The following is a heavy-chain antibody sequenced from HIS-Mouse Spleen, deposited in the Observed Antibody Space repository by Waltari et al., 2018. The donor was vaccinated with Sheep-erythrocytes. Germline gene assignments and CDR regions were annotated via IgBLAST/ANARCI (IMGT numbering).Heavy chain of an antibody. CDR2: KSYEGSNK. V-gene: IGHV3-30-3*01. Sequence: QVQLVESGGGVVQPGRSLRLSCAASGFTFRSYAMHWVRQATGKGLEWVAVKSYEGSNKYYADSVKGRFTISRDNSKNTLYLQMNSLRAEDTAVYYCARGAFDIWGQGTMVTVSS. CDR3: ARGAFDI. CDR1: GFTFRSYA. J-gene: IGHJ3*02.